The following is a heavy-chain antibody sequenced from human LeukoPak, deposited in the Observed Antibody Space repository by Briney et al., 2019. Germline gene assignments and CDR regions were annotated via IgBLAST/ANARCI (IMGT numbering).Heavy chain of an antibody. CDR3: ATYRLSYADY. J-gene: IGHJ4*02. CDR1: GFTFSSYW. V-gene: IGHV3-74*01. D-gene: IGHD2-2*01. Sequence: GGSLRLSCAASGFTFSSYWMHWVRQAPGKGLVWVSRINSDGSITSYADSVRGRFTISRDNAKNTLYLQMNSLRAEDTAVYYCATYRLSYADYWGQGTLVTVSS. CDR2: INSDGSIT.